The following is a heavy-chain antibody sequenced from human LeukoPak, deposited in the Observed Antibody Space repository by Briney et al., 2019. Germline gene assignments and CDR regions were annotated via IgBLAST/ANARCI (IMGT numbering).Heavy chain of an antibody. CDR1: GGSISSGDHH. D-gene: IGHD5-24*01. CDR3: AREARGMTTNAHDAFDI. J-gene: IGHJ3*02. Sequence: KASETLSLTCTVSGGSISSGDHHWSWIRQYPGKGLEWIGYIYHSGSIYHNPSLKSRLTISVDTSKNQFSLKLTSLTAADTAVYFCAREARGMTTNAHDAFDIWGQGTMVTVSS. CDR2: IYHSGSI. V-gene: IGHV4-31*03.